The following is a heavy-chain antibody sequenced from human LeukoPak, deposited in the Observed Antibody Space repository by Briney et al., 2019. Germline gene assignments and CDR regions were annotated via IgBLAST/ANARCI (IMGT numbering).Heavy chain of an antibody. Sequence: ASVKVSCKVSGYTLTELSMHWVRQAPGKGLEWMGGFDPEDGETIYAQKFQGRVTMTEDTSTDTAYMELSSLRSEDTAVYYCATFLRTNTGALDAFDIWGQGTMVTVSS. D-gene: IGHD7-27*01. J-gene: IGHJ3*02. CDR2: FDPEDGET. CDR3: ATFLRTNTGALDAFDI. V-gene: IGHV1-24*01. CDR1: GYTLTELS.